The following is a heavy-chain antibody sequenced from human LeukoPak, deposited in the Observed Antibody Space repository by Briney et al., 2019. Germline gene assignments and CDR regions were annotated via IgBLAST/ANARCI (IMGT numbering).Heavy chain of an antibody. V-gene: IGHV4-30-4*01. CDR1: GDSISSNDYY. CDR2: IYYSGST. J-gene: IGHJ3*02. CDR3: ARDRSGTHSWFSI. D-gene: IGHD1-26*01. Sequence: PSETLSLTCTVSGDSISSNDYYWSWIRQPPGKGLEWIGYIYYSGSTYYNPSLKSRITISVDTSKSQFSLKLTSVTAADTAVYYCARDRSGTHSWFSIRGQGTMVTVSS.